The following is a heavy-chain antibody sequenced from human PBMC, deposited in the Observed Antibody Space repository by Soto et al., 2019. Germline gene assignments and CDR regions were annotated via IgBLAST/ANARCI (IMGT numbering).Heavy chain of an antibody. Sequence: NPSETLSLTCTVSGGSISSGDYYWSWIRQPPGKGLEWIGYIYYSGSTYYNPSLKSRVTISVDTSKNQFSLKLSSVTAADTAVYYCARDPGLDFWSGYYAWGQGTLVTVSS. CDR1: GGSISSGDYY. V-gene: IGHV4-30-4*01. J-gene: IGHJ5*02. CDR2: IYYSGST. D-gene: IGHD3-3*01. CDR3: ARDPGLDFWSGYYA.